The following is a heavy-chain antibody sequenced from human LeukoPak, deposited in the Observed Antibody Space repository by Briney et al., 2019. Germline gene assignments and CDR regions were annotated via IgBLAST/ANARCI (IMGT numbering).Heavy chain of an antibody. CDR1: GFTFSSYW. Sequence: PGGSLRLSCAASGFTFSSYWMHWVRQTPGKGLEWVAFLEYDGTSNYLDSVKGRFTISRDNSESTLYLQMNSLQVEDTAIYYCAKRGFRAPSGDDVLESLHLWGQGTLVTVSS. J-gene: IGHJ1*01. D-gene: IGHD2-21*01. CDR2: LEYDGTS. CDR3: AKRGFRAPSGDDVLESLHL. V-gene: IGHV3-30*02.